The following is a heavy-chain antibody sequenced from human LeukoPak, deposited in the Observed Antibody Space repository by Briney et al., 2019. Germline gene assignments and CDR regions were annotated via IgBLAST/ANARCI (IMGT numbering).Heavy chain of an antibody. V-gene: IGHV1-8*01. J-gene: IGHJ6*03. CDR2: MNPNSGNT. D-gene: IGHD3-22*01. CDR3: ARDGVYDSSGYYLGFPYYYYYMDV. Sequence: ASVKASCKASGYTFTSYDINWVRQATGQGLEWMGWMNPNSGNTGYAQKFQGRVTMTRDTSISTAYMELSSLRSEDTAVYYCARDGVYDSSGYYLGFPYYYYYMDVWGKGTTVTVSS. CDR1: GYTFTSYD.